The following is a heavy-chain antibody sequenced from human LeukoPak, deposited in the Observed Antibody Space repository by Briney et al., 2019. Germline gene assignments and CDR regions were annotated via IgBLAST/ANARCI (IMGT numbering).Heavy chain of an antibody. V-gene: IGHV3-33*01. CDR1: GFTFSSYG. Sequence: PGRSLRLSCAASGFTFSSYGMHWVRQAPGKGLEWVAVIWYDGSNKYYADSVKGRFTISRDNSKNTLYLQMNSLRAEDTAVYYCARRGESTNYGDYRFDSWGQGTLVTVSS. D-gene: IGHD4-17*01. CDR3: ARRGESTNYGDYRFDS. J-gene: IGHJ4*02. CDR2: IWYDGSNK.